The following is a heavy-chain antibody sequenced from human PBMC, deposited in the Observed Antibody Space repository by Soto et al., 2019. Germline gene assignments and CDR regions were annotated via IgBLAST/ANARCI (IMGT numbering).Heavy chain of an antibody. CDR1: GYTFTSYD. Sequence: ASVKVSCKASGYTFTSYDINWVRQATGQGLEWMGWMNPNSGNTGYAQKFQGRVTMTRNTSISTAYMELSSLRSEDTAVYYCATHGGYDPELDYWGQGTLVTVSS. V-gene: IGHV1-8*01. D-gene: IGHD5-12*01. J-gene: IGHJ4*02. CDR2: MNPNSGNT. CDR3: ATHGGYDPELDY.